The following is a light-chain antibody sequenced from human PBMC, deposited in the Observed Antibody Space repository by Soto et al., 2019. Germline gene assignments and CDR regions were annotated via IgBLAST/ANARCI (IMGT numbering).Light chain of an antibody. CDR3: QHYNNWPRT. CDR2: GAS. V-gene: IGKV3-15*01. J-gene: IGKJ1*01. CDR1: QSVSSN. Sequence: EIVRTQSPATLSLSPGERATLSCRASQSVSSNLAWYQQKPGQAPRLLIYGASTRATGIPARFSGSGSGTEFTLTISSLQSEDFAVYYCQHYNNWPRTFGQGTKVEIK.